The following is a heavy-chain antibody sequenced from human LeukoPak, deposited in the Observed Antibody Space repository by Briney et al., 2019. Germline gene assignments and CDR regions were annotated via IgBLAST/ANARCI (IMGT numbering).Heavy chain of an antibody. CDR3: AGEYYYDSSGYYSYYGMDV. V-gene: IGHV3-11*01. D-gene: IGHD3-22*01. CDR1: GFTVNSNY. J-gene: IGHJ6*02. Sequence: SGGSLRLSCAASGFTVNSNYMSWVRQAPGKGLEWVSYISSSGSTIYYADSVKGRFTISRDNAKNSLYLQMNSLRAEDTAVYYCAGEYYYDSSGYYSYYGMDVWGQGTTVTVSS. CDR2: ISSSGSTI.